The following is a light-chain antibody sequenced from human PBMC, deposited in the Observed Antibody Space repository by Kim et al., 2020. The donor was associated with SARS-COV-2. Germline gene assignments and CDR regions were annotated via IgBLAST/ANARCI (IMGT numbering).Light chain of an antibody. J-gene: IGLJ1*01. CDR1: SSDVGRYKY. CDR2: DGS. CDR3: CSYAGSYTYV. V-gene: IGLV2-11*01. Sequence: QSALTQPRSVSGSPGQSVTISCTGTSSDVGRYKYVSWYQQHPDRVPTIMIYDGSRRPSGVPDRFSCSKSGNTASLTISGLQAEDEADYYCCSYAGSYTYVFGTGTKVTVL.